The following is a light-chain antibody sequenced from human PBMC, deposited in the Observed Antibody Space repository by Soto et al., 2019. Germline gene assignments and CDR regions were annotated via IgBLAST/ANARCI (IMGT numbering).Light chain of an antibody. V-gene: IGKV1-8*01. CDR3: QQYYSYPPRAMYT. CDR2: AAS. J-gene: IGKJ2*01. Sequence: AIRMTQSPSSLSASTGDRVTITCRASQGISSYFAWYQQKPGKAPKLLIYAASTLQSGVPSRFSGSGTGTDFTLTISCLQSEDFATYYCQQYYSYPPRAMYTFGQGTKLEIK. CDR1: QGISSY.